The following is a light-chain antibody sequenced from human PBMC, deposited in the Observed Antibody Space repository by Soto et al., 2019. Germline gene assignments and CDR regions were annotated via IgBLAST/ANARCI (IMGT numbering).Light chain of an antibody. Sequence: DIQMTQSPSSLSASVGDRVTITCRASQRISSYLNWYQQKPGKAPNLLIYAASSLQSEVPSRFSGSGSGTDFTLTIISLQPEDFATYYCQQSYSTPLTFGGGTKVDIK. CDR2: AAS. V-gene: IGKV1-39*01. CDR3: QQSYSTPLT. J-gene: IGKJ4*01. CDR1: QRISSY.